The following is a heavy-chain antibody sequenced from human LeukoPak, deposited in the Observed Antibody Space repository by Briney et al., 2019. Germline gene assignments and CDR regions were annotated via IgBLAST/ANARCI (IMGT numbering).Heavy chain of an antibody. CDR2: INHSGCT. V-gene: IGHV4-34*01. CDR1: GGSFSGYY. J-gene: IGHJ4*02. D-gene: IGHD6-6*01. Sequence: SETLSLTCAVYGGSFSGYYWSWIRQPPGKGLEWIGEINHSGCTNYNPSLKSRVTISVDTSKNQFSLKLSSVTAADTAVYYCARYSSSLAHDYWGQGTLVTVSS. CDR3: ARYSSSLAHDY.